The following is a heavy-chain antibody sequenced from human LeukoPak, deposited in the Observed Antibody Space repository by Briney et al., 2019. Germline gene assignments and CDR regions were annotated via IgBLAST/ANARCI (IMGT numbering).Heavy chain of an antibody. D-gene: IGHD5-12*01. CDR2: SLPGDSDT. Sequence: GDSLNIPCNGPGYIVPKFLIGWVRQVPGKGMEWIGISLPGDSDTRYTPSLQGPVTISAYKPPSTAYLPWSSLQPPHTRLYYCARHRIVASITDYYYYYYMDVWGKGTPVTVSS. V-gene: IGHV5-51*01. CDR1: GYIVPKFL. CDR3: ARHRIVASITDYYYYYYMDV. J-gene: IGHJ6*03.